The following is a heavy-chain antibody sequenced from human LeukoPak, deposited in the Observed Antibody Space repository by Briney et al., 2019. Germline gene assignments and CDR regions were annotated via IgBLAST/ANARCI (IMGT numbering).Heavy chain of an antibody. V-gene: IGHV3-23*01. CDR3: AKEGAYAALNA. Sequence: PGGSLRLSCAASGFTFSSYAMSWVRQAPGKGLEWVSGISGSGDNTYYADSVKGRFTISRDNSENTLYVQVNSLGTEDTAAYYCAKEGAYAALNAWGQGTLVSVSS. J-gene: IGHJ5*02. D-gene: IGHD1-26*01. CDR2: ISGSGDNT. CDR1: GFTFSSYA.